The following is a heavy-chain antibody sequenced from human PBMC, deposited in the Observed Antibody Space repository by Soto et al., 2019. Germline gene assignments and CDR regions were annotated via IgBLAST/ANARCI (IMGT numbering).Heavy chain of an antibody. CDR3: LGYSSSWNWFDP. CDR2: IIPIFGTA. D-gene: IGHD6-13*01. V-gene: IGHV1-69*13. Sequence: RASVKVSCKASGGTFSSYAISWVRQAPGQGLEWMGGIIPIFGTANYAQKFQGRVTITADESTSTAYMELSSLRSEDTAVYYCLGYSSSWNWFDPWGQGTLVTVSS. J-gene: IGHJ5*02. CDR1: GGTFSSYA.